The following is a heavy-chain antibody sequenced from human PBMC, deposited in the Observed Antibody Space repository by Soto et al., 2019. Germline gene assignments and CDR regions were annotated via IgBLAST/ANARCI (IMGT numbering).Heavy chain of an antibody. D-gene: IGHD3-9*01. CDR3: ARHSIDYCILTGQPSFFDY. V-gene: IGHV4-39*01. CDR1: GGPISSSSYY. CDR2: IYYSGST. J-gene: IGHJ4*02. Sequence: PSETLSLTCTVSGGPISSSSYYWGWIRQTPGKGLEWIGSIYYSGSTYYNPSLKSRVTISVDPSKNQFSLKLSSVTAADTAVYYCARHSIDYCILTGQPSFFDYCGQGTLVTFSS.